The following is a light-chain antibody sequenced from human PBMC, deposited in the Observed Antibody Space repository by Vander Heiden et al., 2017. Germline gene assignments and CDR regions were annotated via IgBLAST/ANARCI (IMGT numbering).Light chain of an antibody. J-gene: IGKJ2*03. CDR2: DAS. Sequence: EIVLTQSPATLSLSPGERATLSCRASQSVSSYLAWYHQKPGQAPRLLIYDASTRDTGIPARFSGSGSGTDVPLTISSLEPEDFAVYYCQLRSNWPASSF. CDR3: QLRSNWPASS. CDR1: QSVSSY. V-gene: IGKV3-11*01.